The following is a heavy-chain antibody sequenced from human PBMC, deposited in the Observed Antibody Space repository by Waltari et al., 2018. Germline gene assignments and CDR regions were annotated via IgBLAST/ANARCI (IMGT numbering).Heavy chain of an antibody. J-gene: IGHJ4*02. CDR1: GFTVSSNY. CDR3: AREDDSSGPTRY. D-gene: IGHD3-22*01. V-gene: IGHV3-53*01. CDR2: ILSGGST. Sequence: EVQLVESGGGLIQPGGSLRLSCAASGFTVSSNYMSWVRQAPGKGLEWVAFILSGGSTYDAESVKGRFTIARDNAKNSRYLQMNSLRAEDTAVYYCAREDDSSGPTRYWGQGTLVTVSS.